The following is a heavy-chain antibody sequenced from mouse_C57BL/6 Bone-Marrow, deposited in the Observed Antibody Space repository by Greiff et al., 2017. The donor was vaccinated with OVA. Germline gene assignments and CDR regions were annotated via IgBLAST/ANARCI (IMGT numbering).Heavy chain of an antibody. Sequence: VQLQQSGAELARPGASVKLSYKASGYTFTSYGISWVKQRTGQGLEWIGEIYPRSGNTYYNEKFKGKATLTADKSSSTAYMELRSLTSADSAVYFCIQGGYDYDGGYFDYWGQGTTLTVSS. J-gene: IGHJ2*01. CDR1: GYTFTSYG. CDR2: IYPRSGNT. D-gene: IGHD2-4*01. V-gene: IGHV1-81*01. CDR3: IQGGYDYDGGYFDY.